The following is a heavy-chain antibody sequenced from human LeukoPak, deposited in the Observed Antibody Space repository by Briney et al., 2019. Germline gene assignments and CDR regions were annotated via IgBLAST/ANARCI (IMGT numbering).Heavy chain of an antibody. CDR1: GGSISNYY. D-gene: IGHD5-24*01. CDR2: IYFTGST. V-gene: IGHV4-59*01. Sequence: SETLSLTCTVSGGSISNYYWNWIRQPPGKGLEWIGYIYFTGSTNYNPSLKSRVTISLDASKNQFSLKLSSVTAADTAIYYCARGRWLQFSDWGPGTLVTVSS. J-gene: IGHJ4*02. CDR3: ARGRWLQFSD.